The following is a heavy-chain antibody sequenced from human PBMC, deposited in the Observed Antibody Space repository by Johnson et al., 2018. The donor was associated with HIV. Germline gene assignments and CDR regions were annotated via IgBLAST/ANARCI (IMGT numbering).Heavy chain of an antibody. J-gene: IGHJ3*02. CDR1: GFTFSSYG. D-gene: IGHD2-21*01. Sequence: VQLVESGGGVVQPGGSLRLSCAASGFTFSSYGMHWVRQAPGKGLEWVGRSRNKANTYTTDYAVSVKGRFTISRDDSKNSLYLQMNSLKTEDTAVYYCARDGYSGGFEIWGQGTMVTVSS. CDR2: SRNKANTYTT. V-gene: IGHV3-72*01. CDR3: ARDGYSGGFEI.